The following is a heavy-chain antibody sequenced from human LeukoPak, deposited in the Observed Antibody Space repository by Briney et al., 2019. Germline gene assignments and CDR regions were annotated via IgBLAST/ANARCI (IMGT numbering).Heavy chain of an antibody. D-gene: IGHD1-26*01. J-gene: IGHJ4*02. CDR3: ARVGHIVGATTGFDY. V-gene: IGHV3-53*01. Sequence: GGSLTLSCVSSVFTVSSNYMSWVGPAPGKGLDWVAVIYSGVSTYYADSVKGRFTISIDNSKNTLYLQMNSLRAEDTAVYYCARVGHIVGATTGFDYWGQGTLVTVSS. CDR2: IYSGVST. CDR1: VFTVSSNY.